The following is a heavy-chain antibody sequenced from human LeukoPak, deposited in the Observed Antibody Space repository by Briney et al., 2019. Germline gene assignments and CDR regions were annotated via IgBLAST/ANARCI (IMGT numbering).Heavy chain of an antibody. Sequence: EASVKVSCTASGYTFTGYYMHWVRQAPGQGLEWMGWINPNSGGTNYAQKFQGRVTMTRDTSISTAYMELSRLRSDDTAVYYCARPCGGDCPLSAEYFQHWGQGTLVTVSS. CDR1: GYTFTGYY. J-gene: IGHJ1*01. D-gene: IGHD2-21*02. CDR3: ARPCGGDCPLSAEYFQH. V-gene: IGHV1-2*02. CDR2: INPNSGGT.